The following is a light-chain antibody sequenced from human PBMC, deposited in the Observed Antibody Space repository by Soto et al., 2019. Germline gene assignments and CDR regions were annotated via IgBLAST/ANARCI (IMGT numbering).Light chain of an antibody. Sequence: VIWMTQSPSLLSASTGDRVTISCRVSQGIFSYLAWYQQKPGKAPELLIYAASTLQSGVPSRFSGSGSGTDFTLTITSLQSEDFATYYCQQYYSFPLTFGGGTKVEI. CDR3: QQYYSFPLT. CDR2: AAS. J-gene: IGKJ4*01. CDR1: QGIFSY. V-gene: IGKV1D-8*01.